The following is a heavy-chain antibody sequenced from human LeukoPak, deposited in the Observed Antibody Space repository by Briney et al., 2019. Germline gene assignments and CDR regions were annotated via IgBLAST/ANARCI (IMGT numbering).Heavy chain of an antibody. CDR3: GGFGYEAAVDL. CDR2: IKPTGSET. D-gene: IGHD3-10*01. J-gene: IGHJ4*02. V-gene: IGHV3-7*01. CDR1: GFTFSNYW. Sequence: GGSLRLTCAASGFTFSNYWMTWVRQAPGQGPEFLANIKPTGSETYYVDPVKGRFTTSRDNAKNLLFPQMNSLRGEDTALYYCGGFGYEAAVDLWGRGTLVTVSS.